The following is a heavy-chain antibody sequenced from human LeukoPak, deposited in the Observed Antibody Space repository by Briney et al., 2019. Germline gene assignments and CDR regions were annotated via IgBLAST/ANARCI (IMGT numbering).Heavy chain of an antibody. CDR1: GGSFSGYY. D-gene: IGHD2-2*01. CDR2: INHSGST. CDR3: ARAIYCSSTSCHSTHRLAYDWFDP. V-gene: IGHV4-34*01. J-gene: IGHJ5*02. Sequence: PSETLSLTCAVYGGSFSGYYWSWIRQPPGKGLEWIGEINHSGSTNYNPSLKSRVTISVDTSKNQFSLKLSSVTAADTSVYYCARAIYCSSTSCHSTHRLAYDWFDPWGQGTLVTVSS.